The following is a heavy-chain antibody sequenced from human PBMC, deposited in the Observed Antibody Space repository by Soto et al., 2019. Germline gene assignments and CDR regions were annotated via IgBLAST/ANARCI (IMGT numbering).Heavy chain of an antibody. Sequence: GGSLRLSFAASGFTVSSNYMSWVRQAPGKGLEWVSVIYSGGSTYYADSVKGRFTISRDNSNNTLYLQMNSLRAEDTAVYYCARDLEVVHAGISPGGHYYGMDVWGQGTTVTVSS. CDR3: ARDLEVVHAGISPGGHYYGMDV. V-gene: IGHV3-53*01. CDR1: GFTVSSNY. CDR2: IYSGGST. D-gene: IGHD2-2*01. J-gene: IGHJ6*02.